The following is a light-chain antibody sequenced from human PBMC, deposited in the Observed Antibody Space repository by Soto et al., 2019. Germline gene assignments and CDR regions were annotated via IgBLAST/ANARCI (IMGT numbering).Light chain of an antibody. J-gene: IGKJ3*01. V-gene: IGKV3-20*01. CDR2: YTS. CDR1: QSVSSD. Sequence: EIVMTQSPATRSVAPGESATFSCWASQSVSSDLAWYQQKPGQAPRLIIYYTSTRATGFPDRFSGSGSGTDFTLTISRLEPEDFAVYYCQQYGSSPLATFGPGTKVDIK. CDR3: QQYGSSPLAT.